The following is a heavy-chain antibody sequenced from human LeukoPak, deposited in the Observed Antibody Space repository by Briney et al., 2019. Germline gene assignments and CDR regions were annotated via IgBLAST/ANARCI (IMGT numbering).Heavy chain of an antibody. J-gene: IGHJ4*02. Sequence: GASVKVSCKASGGTFSSYAISWVRQAPGQGLEWMGGIIPIFGTANYAQKFQGRVTITTDESTSTAYMELSSLRSEDTAVYYCAREEGEEQPFDYWGQGTLVTVSS. D-gene: IGHD6-13*01. V-gene: IGHV1-69*05. CDR2: IIPIFGTA. CDR1: GGTFSSYA. CDR3: AREEGEEQPFDY.